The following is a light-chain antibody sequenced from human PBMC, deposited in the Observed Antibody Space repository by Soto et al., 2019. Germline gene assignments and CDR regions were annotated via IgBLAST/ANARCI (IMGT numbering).Light chain of an antibody. J-gene: IGKJ1*01. CDR1: EDMSHY. CDR3: QQSYSTPGT. CDR2: AAS. V-gene: IGKV1-27*01. Sequence: SAFEVGKVTITCRASEDMSHYLAWYQQKPGKVPSLLIFAASKLHSEVPSRFSGSGSGTDFTLTIGSLQPEDFATYYCQQSYSTPGTCGQGKKV.